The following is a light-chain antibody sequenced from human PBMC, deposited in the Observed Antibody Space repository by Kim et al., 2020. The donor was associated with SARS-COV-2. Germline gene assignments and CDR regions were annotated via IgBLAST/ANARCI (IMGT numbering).Light chain of an antibody. CDR1: NYGSKS. Sequence: APGKTDRVTSGGNNYGSKSGQGYQEQAGPGPVPVIYYDSERPSGIPERVPCSNSGNTATLTISRVEAGDEADYYCQVWDSSSDHPVFGGGTQLTVL. CDR2: YDS. J-gene: IGLJ3*02. CDR3: QVWDSSSDHPV. V-gene: IGLV3-21*04.